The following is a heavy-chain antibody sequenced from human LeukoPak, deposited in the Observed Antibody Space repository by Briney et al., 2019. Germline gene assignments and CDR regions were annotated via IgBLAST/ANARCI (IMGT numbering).Heavy chain of an antibody. V-gene: IGHV4-59*01. J-gene: IGHJ4*02. CDR2: IYYSGST. CDR1: GGSISSYY. CDR3: AVDCSSTSCYTFY. Sequence: SETLSLTCTVSGGSISSYYWSWIRQPPGKGLVWIGYIYYSGSTNYNPSLKSRDTISVDTSKNQFSLKLSSVTAADTAVYYCAVDCSSTSCYTFYWGQGTLVTVSS. D-gene: IGHD2-2*02.